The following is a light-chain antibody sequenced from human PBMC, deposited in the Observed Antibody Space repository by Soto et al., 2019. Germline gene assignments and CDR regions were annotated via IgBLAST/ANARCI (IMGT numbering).Light chain of an antibody. J-gene: IGLJ2*01. CDR1: SSDVGGFNY. CDR3: SAYTSDTMHVL. V-gene: IGLV2-14*01. CDR2: DVN. Sequence: QSALTQPASVSGSPGQSITISCTGTSSDVGGFNYVSWYQQHPGKVPKLIIYDVNDRPSGVSDRFSGSKSGNTASLTISGPQAEDEADYFCSAYTSDTMHVLFGGGTKVTVL.